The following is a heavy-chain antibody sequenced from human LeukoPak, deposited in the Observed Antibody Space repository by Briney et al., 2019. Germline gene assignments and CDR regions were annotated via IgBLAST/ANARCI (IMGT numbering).Heavy chain of an antibody. CDR1: GYIFSNYW. CDR3: ARHGVAGPYDAFDI. CDR2: IYPGDSDT. D-gene: IGHD3-3*01. V-gene: IGHV5-51*01. Sequence: GASLKISCKGAGYIFSNYWIAWVRQMPGRGLESMGIIYPGDSDTRYSPSFQGQVTISADKSISTAYLQWSSLRASNTAMYYCARHGVAGPYDAFDIWGQGTRVTVSS. J-gene: IGHJ3*02.